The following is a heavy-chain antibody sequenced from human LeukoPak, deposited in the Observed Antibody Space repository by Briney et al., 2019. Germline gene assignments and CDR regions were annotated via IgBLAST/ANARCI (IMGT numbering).Heavy chain of an antibody. CDR2: IYYSGST. Sequence: SETLSLTCTVSGGSISSYYWSWIRQPPGKGLEWIGYIYYSGSTNYNPSLKSRVTISVDTSKNQFSLKLSSVTAADTAVYYCATQLYYYYYYMDVWGKGTTVTVSS. CDR1: GGSISSYY. J-gene: IGHJ6*03. CDR3: ATQLYYYYYYMDV. V-gene: IGHV4-59*08.